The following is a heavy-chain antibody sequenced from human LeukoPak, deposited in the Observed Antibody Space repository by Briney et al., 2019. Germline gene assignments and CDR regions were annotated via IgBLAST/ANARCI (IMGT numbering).Heavy chain of an antibody. D-gene: IGHD3-16*02. J-gene: IGHJ6*03. CDR3: ARHIGGGIEDMDV. CDR2: IYVTGT. Sequence: SETLSLTCTVSGGSIGTYYWIWVRQSPGTGLEWIGYIYVTGTRYNPYLQSRVTISVDRSRNQFFLKMTSVTAADTSVYYCARHIGGGIEDMDVWGRGTKVTVSS. CDR1: GGSIGTYY. V-gene: IGHV4-59*08.